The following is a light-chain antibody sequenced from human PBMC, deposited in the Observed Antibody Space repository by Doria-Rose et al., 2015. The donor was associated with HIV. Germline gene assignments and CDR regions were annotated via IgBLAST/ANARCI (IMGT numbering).Light chain of an antibody. CDR1: QSPLYTSKNY. J-gene: IGKJ3*01. CDR3: QQYYDTPS. Sequence: DIRVAQSPESLGMSLGERATLNCKSNQSPLYTSKNYSAWYQQKPGQPPKLLIYWASTRQSGVPARFSGSGSGTDFTLTISSLEAEDVAVYYCQQYYDTPSFGPGTTVDIK. CDR2: WAS. V-gene: IGKV4-1*01.